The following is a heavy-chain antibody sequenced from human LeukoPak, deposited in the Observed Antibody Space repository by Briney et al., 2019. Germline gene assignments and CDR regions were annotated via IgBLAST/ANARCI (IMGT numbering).Heavy chain of an antibody. D-gene: IGHD3-22*01. Sequence: PGGSLRLSCAASGFTFSSYAMSWVRQAPGKGLEWVSAISGSGGSTYYADSVKGRFAISRDNSKNTLYLQMNSLRAEDTAVYYCAKPGDVSMIVVVIGAYYFDYWGQGTLVTVSS. CDR3: AKPGDVSMIVVVIGAYYFDY. V-gene: IGHV3-23*01. J-gene: IGHJ4*02. CDR1: GFTFSSYA. CDR2: ISGSGGST.